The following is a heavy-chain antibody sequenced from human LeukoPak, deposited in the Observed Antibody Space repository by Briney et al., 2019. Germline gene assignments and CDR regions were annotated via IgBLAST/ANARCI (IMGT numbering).Heavy chain of an antibody. Sequence: SQTPSLTCTVSGGSISSGDYYWSWIRQPPGKGLEWIGYIYYSGSTYYNPSLKSRVTISVDTSKNQFSLKLSSVTAADTAVYYCARFVVVVAATQGASPYYFDYWGQGTLVTVSS. J-gene: IGHJ4*02. CDR1: GGSISSGDYY. CDR3: ARFVVVVAATQGASPYYFDY. D-gene: IGHD2-15*01. V-gene: IGHV4-30-4*01. CDR2: IYYSGST.